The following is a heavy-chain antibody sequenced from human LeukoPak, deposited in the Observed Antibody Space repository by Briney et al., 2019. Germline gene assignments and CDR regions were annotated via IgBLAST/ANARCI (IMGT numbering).Heavy chain of an antibody. D-gene: IGHD2-15*01. J-gene: IGHJ3*02. CDR3: AKDELGYCSGGSCYVKAFDI. V-gene: IGHV3-30*02. CDR1: GFTFSSYG. Sequence: PGGSLRLSCAASGFTFSSYGMHWVRQAPGKGLEWVAFIRYDGSNKYYADSVKGRFTISRDNSKNTLYLQMNSLRAEDTAVYYCAKDELGYCSGGSCYVKAFDIWGQGTMVTVSS. CDR2: IRYDGSNK.